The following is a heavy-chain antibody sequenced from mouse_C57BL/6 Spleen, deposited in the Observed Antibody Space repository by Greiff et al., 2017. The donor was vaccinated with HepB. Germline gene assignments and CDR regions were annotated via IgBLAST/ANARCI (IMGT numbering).Heavy chain of an antibody. Sequence: QVQLQQPGAELVRPGSSVKLSCKASGYTFTSYWMDWVKQRPGQGLEWIGNIYPSDSETHYNQKFKDKATLTVDKSSSTAYMQLISLTSEDSAVYYCARSPTAYYSNYVYFDVWGTGTTVTVSS. CDR3: ARSPTAYYSNYVYFDV. CDR1: GYTFTSYW. D-gene: IGHD2-5*01. J-gene: IGHJ1*03. CDR2: IYPSDSET. V-gene: IGHV1-61*01.